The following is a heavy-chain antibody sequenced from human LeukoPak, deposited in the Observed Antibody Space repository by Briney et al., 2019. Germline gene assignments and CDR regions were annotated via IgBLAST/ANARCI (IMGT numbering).Heavy chain of an antibody. D-gene: IGHD2-21*01. Sequence: ASVKVSCKTSGFSFTDYYMHWVRQAPGQGLEWMGWINLYNGDIKSAQKFQGKFFMTRDTSITTVYMEVPRLRSDDTAIYYCARADRLHGGPYLIGPWGQGTLVTVSS. V-gene: IGHV1-2*02. CDR1: GFSFTDYY. CDR2: INLYNGDI. CDR3: ARADRLHGGPYLIGP. J-gene: IGHJ5*02.